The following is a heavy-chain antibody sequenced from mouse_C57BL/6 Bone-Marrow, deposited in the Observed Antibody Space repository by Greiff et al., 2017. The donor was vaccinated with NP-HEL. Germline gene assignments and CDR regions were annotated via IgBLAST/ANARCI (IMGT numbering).Heavy chain of an antibody. CDR1: GFSLTSYG. J-gene: IGHJ4*01. D-gene: IGHD1-1*01. CDR3: AKKYYGSSRYYAMDY. V-gene: IGHV2-5*01. CDR2: IWRGGST. Sequence: VQLQQSGPGLVQPSQSLSITCTVSGFSLTSYGVHWVRQSPGKGLEWLGVIWRGGSTDYNAAFMSRLSITKDNSKSQVFFKMNSLQADDTAIYYCAKKYYGSSRYYAMDYWGQGTSVTVSS.